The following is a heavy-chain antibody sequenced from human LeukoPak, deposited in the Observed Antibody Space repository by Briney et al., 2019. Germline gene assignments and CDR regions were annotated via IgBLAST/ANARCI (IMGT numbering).Heavy chain of an antibody. V-gene: IGHV3-66*01. CDR1: GFNVSNNY. D-gene: IGHD4/OR15-4a*01. CDR3: ARDSDYPDY. J-gene: IGHJ4*02. CDR2: IYSSANT. Sequence: GGSLRLSCATSGFNVSNNYMSWVRQAPGKGLEWVSVIYSSANTYYADSVKGRFTISRDTSKNTVYLQMNSLRAEDTAVYYCARDSDYPDYWGQGTLVTVSS.